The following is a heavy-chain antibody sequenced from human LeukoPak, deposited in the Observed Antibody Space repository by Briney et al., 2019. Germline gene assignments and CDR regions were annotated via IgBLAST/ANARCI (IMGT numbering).Heavy chain of an antibody. J-gene: IGHJ4*02. V-gene: IGHV3-9*01. CDR2: IRWNSGSI. CDR3: AKSQRRYYYGSGSYDY. Sequence: GGSLRLSCAASGFTFDDYAMNWVRQAPGKGLEWVSGIRWNSGSIGYADSVKGRFTISRDNAKNSLYLQMNSLRAADTALYYCAKSQRRYYYGSGSYDYWGQGTLVTVSS. CDR1: GFTFDDYA. D-gene: IGHD3-10*01.